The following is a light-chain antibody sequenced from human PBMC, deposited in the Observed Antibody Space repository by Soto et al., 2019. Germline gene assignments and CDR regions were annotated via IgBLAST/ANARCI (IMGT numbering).Light chain of an antibody. J-gene: IGLJ1*01. CDR3: VSYTTSASYV. CDR1: SSDVGNYIF. V-gene: IGLV2-14*01. CDR2: DTN. Sequence: QSALTQPASVSGSPGQSITISCTGTSSDVGNYIFVSWYRQHPGKAPKLMIYDTNNRPSGVSNRFSGSKSGNTASLTISGLQAEDEADYYCVSYTTSASYVFGTGTKLTVL.